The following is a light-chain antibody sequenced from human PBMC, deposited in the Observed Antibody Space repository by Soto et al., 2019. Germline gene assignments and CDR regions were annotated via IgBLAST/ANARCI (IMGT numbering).Light chain of an antibody. CDR2: GNT. J-gene: IGLJ1*01. V-gene: IGLV1-40*01. Sequence: QSVLTQPPSVSAAPGQKVSISCSGSTSNIAKNHVSWYQRLPGTAPKLLIYGNTNRPSGVPDRFSGSNSGTSASLAITGLQAEDEADYYCQAYDGRLSGYVFGTGTKVTVL. CDR3: QAYDGRLSGYV. CDR1: TSNIAKNH.